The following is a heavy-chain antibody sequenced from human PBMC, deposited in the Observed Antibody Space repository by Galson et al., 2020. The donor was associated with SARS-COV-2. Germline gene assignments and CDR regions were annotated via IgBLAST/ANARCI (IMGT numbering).Heavy chain of an antibody. Sequence: TGRSLTLSCAPSGFTLSDHYIDWVRQAPENGLEWVARSKNRRNSYTPEYAASVNGRFTIPRDESKNSLYLPRNSLKSEGTAVYYCVRWSDGSGDHWGQGTPVTVSS. J-gene: IGHJ4*02. D-gene: IGHD2-15*01. V-gene: IGHV3-72*01. CDR3: VRWSDGSGDH. CDR1: GFTLSDHY. CDR2: SKNRRNSYTP.